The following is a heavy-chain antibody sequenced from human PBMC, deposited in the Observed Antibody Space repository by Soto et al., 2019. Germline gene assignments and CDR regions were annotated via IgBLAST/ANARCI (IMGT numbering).Heavy chain of an antibody. D-gene: IGHD3-10*01. J-gene: IGHJ6*04. CDR2: INVGNGNT. Sequence: QAQLVQSGAEVKKPGASVKVSCKASGYTFTIYEIYWVRQAPGQKLEWMGWINVGNGNTKYSQEFQGRVTITRDTSASPAYMELSGLTFEDNAVYYCARNYHGLGVGGKGTTVTVSS. CDR3: ARNYHGLGV. V-gene: IGHV1-3*01. CDR1: GYTFTIYE.